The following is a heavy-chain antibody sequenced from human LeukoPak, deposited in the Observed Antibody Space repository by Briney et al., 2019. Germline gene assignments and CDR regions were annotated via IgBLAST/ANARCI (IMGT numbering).Heavy chain of an antibody. Sequence: GSLRLSCAASGFTFSSYWMSWVRQAPGKGLEWVANIKQDGSEKYYVDSVKGRFTISRDNAKNSLYLQMNSLRAEDTAVYYCARDQLRYFDWLNHAFDYWGQGTLVTVSS. V-gene: IGHV3-7*01. CDR2: IKQDGSEK. J-gene: IGHJ4*02. CDR1: GFTFSSYW. D-gene: IGHD3-9*01. CDR3: ARDQLRYFDWLNHAFDY.